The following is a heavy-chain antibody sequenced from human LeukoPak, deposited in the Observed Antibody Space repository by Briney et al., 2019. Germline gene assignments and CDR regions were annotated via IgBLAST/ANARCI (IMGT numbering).Heavy chain of an antibody. Sequence: SETLSLTCAVYGGSFSGYYWSWIRQPPGKGLEWIGEINHSGSTNYNPSLKSRVTISVDTSKNQFSLKLSSVTAADTAVYYCARGHLMEFSDDIVVVPAAIPINVYYYYGMDVWGQGTTVTVSS. V-gene: IGHV4-34*01. J-gene: IGHJ6*02. CDR2: INHSGST. D-gene: IGHD2-2*02. CDR1: GGSFSGYY. CDR3: ARGHLMEFSDDIVVVPAAIPINVYYYYGMDV.